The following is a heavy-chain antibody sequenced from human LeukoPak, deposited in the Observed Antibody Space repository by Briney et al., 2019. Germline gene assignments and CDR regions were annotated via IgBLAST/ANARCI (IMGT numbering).Heavy chain of an antibody. J-gene: IGHJ4*02. CDR3: ARALAAGSRQQLGSLLDY. Sequence: PSETLSLTCSVSGGSISNGGYYWSWIRQPPGKGLEWIGYISHSGSTYYNPSLESRVTISLDRSKSQFSLKVNSVSAADTAVYYCARALAAGSRQQLGSLLDYWGQGTLVTVSS. CDR2: ISHSGST. V-gene: IGHV4-30-2*01. D-gene: IGHD6-13*01. CDR1: GGSISNGGYY.